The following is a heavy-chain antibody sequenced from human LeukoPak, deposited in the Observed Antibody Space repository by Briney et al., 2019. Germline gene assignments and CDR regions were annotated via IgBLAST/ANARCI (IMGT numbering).Heavy chain of an antibody. D-gene: IGHD2-8*01. CDR1: GGSISSSSYY. V-gene: IGHV4-39*01. Sequence: PSETLSLTCTVSGGSISSSSYYWGWIRQPPGKGLEWIGSIYYSGSTYYNPSLKSRVTISVDTSKNQFSLKLSSVTAADTAVYYCARRISAAIGYCTNGVCYVWDYWGQGTLVIVSS. J-gene: IGHJ4*02. CDR2: IYYSGST. CDR3: ARRISAAIGYCTNGVCYVWDY.